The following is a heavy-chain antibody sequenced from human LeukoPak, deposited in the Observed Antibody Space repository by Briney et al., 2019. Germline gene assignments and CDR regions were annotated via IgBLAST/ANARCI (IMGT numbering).Heavy chain of an antibody. CDR2: IRYDGSNK. CDR1: GFTFSSYG. Sequence: PGGSLRLSCAASGFTFSSYGMHWVRQAPGKGLEWVAFIRYDGSNKYYADSVKGRFTISRDNSKNTLYLQMNSLRSEDTAVYYCARGEYYYGSGSYRAPFDYWGQGTLVTVSS. D-gene: IGHD3-10*01. CDR3: ARGEYYYGSGSYRAPFDY. J-gene: IGHJ4*02. V-gene: IGHV3-30*02.